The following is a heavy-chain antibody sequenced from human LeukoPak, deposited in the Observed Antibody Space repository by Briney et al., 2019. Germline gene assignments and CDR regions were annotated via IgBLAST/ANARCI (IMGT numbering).Heavy chain of an antibody. V-gene: IGHV3-30-3*01. CDR2: TSYDGDNK. D-gene: IGHD3-22*01. CDR1: GFTFSSYA. CDR3: ARGGHYYDSSIDY. Sequence: GRSLRLSCAASGFTFSSYAMHWVRQAPGKGLEWVAITSYDGDNKYYADSVKGRFTISRDNSKNTLHLQMNSLRADDTAVYYCARGGHYYDSSIDYWGQGTLVTVSS. J-gene: IGHJ4*02.